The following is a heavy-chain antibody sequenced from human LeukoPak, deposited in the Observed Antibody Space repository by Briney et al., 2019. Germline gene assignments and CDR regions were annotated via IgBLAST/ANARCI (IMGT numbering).Heavy chain of an antibody. J-gene: IGHJ4*02. V-gene: IGHV3-74*01. CDR1: GFTFSSQG. CDR3: ARGSLWNDY. CDR2: INGDGSTT. D-gene: IGHD1-1*01. Sequence: GGSLGLSCAASGFTFSSQGMHWVRQAPGKAPVWVSRINGDGSTTSYADSVKGRFTISRDNAKNTLYMQMNSLRAEDTAVYYCARGSLWNDYWGQGTLVTVSS.